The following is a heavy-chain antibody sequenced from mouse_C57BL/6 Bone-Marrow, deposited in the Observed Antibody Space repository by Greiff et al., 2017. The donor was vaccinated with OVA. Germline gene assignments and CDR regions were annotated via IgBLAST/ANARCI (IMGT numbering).Heavy chain of an antibody. CDR2: IHPNSGST. Sequence: QVQLKQPGAELVKPGASVKLSCKASGYTFTSYWMHWVKQRPGQGLEWIGMIHPNSGSTNYNEKFKSKATLTVDKSSSTAYMQLSSLTSEDSADYYCARGIYYDYDVDAMDYWGQGTSVTVSS. D-gene: IGHD2-4*01. CDR3: ARGIYYDYDVDAMDY. V-gene: IGHV1-64*01. J-gene: IGHJ4*01. CDR1: GYTFTSYW.